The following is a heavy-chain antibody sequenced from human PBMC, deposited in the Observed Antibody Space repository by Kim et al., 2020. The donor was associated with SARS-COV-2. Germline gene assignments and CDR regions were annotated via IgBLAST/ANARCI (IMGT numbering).Heavy chain of an antibody. V-gene: IGHV3-30*01. D-gene: IGHD3-22*01. J-gene: IGHJ3*02. Sequence: VKGRFTLYRDNSTNTLYLQMNSLRAEDTAVYYCARDVLMIVVAPQAFDIWGQGTMVTVSS. CDR3: ARDVLMIVVAPQAFDI.